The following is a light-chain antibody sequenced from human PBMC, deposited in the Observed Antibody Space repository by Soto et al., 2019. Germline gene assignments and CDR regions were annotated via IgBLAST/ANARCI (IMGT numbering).Light chain of an antibody. CDR1: SSDVGSYNY. V-gene: IGLV2-14*01. J-gene: IGLJ1*01. Sequence: QSALTQPASVSGSPGQSITISCTGTSSDVGSYNYVSWYQQHPGKVPKLIIYDVTYRPSSVSDRLSGSKSGNPASLTLSGLQAEDEADYYCSSYTGTSNYVFGTGTKLTVL. CDR2: DVT. CDR3: SSYTGTSNYV.